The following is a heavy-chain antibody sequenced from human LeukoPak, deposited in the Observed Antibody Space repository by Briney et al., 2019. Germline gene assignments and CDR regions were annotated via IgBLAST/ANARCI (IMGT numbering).Heavy chain of an antibody. V-gene: IGHV4-34*01. CDR2: INHSGIS. CDR3: ARIADLATTDY. D-gene: IGHD5-12*01. CDR1: GGSISSYY. Sequence: SETLSLTCTVSGGSISSYYWSWIRQPPGKGLEWIGEINHSGISNYNPSLKSRVTISVDRSKNQFSLTMTSVTAADTAVYYCARIADLATTDYWGQGTLVTVSS. J-gene: IGHJ4*02.